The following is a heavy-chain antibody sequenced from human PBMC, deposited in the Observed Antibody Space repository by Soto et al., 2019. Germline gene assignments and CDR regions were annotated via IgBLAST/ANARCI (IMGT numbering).Heavy chain of an antibody. V-gene: IGHV2-5*02. CDR2: IYWDDVK. Sequence: QITLKESGPTLVKPTQTLTLTCTFSGFSLSTTGVGVGWIRQPPGKALEWLALIYWDDVKRYNPSLKSRLTITKDTSKNQVVLTMTHMDPVDTATYYCVQSRCGGDCLQSYSSHSYYGLDVWGQGTTVTVSS. J-gene: IGHJ6*02. CDR1: GFSLSTTGVG. D-gene: IGHD2-21*01. CDR3: VQSRCGGDCLQSYSSHSYYGLDV.